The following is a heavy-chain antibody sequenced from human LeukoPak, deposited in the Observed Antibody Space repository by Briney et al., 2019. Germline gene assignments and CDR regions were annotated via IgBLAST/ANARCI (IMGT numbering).Heavy chain of an antibody. CDR3: ARARRGYSYGQTPFDY. D-gene: IGHD5-18*01. Sequence: KPSETLSLTCAVSGYSISSGYYWGWIRQPPGKGLEWIGSIYHSGSTYYNPSLKSRVTMSVDTSKNQFSLKLSSVTAADTAVYYCARARRGYSYGQTPFDYWGQGTLVTVSS. J-gene: IGHJ4*02. CDR2: IYHSGST. V-gene: IGHV4-38-2*01. CDR1: GYSISSGYY.